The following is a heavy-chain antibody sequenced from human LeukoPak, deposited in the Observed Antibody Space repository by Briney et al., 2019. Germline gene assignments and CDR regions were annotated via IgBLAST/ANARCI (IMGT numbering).Heavy chain of an antibody. CDR2: IYYRGDT. J-gene: IGHJ4*01. D-gene: IGHD6-19*01. Sequence: SETLSLTCTVSGGSISSDYWSWIRQSPGKGLEWFGYIYYRGDTKYNPSLKSRIALDRSKNQISLTLTSVTAADTAVYYCARSRSGWYVSHWGQGILVTVSS. CDR3: ARSRSGWYVSH. CDR1: GGSISSDY. V-gene: IGHV4-59*01.